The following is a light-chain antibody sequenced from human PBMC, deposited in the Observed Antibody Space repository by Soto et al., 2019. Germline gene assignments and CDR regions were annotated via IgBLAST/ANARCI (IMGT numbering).Light chain of an antibody. CDR3: QQADIFQLT. V-gene: IGKV1-12*01. CDR1: QPLGAW. Sequence: DIQMTQFPSSVPASVGDRVTITCRASQPLGAWLAWYPQKPGKAPKLLIYATSTLYSGVPSRFSGSGAGTECSLAVSSRQPEDSATYYCQQADIFQLTFGGGTRVEIK. J-gene: IGKJ4*01. CDR2: ATS.